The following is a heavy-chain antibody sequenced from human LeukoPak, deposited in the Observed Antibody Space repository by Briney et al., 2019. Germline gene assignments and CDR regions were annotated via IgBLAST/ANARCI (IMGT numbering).Heavy chain of an antibody. Sequence: SQILSLTCTVSGGSISSGSYYWSWIRQPAGKGLEWIGRIYTSGSTNYNPSLKSRVTISVDTSKNQFSLKLSSVTAADTAVYYCAREWVADDAFDIWGQGTMVTVSS. V-gene: IGHV4-61*02. D-gene: IGHD2-15*01. CDR3: AREWVADDAFDI. CDR1: GGSISSGSYY. CDR2: IYTSGST. J-gene: IGHJ3*02.